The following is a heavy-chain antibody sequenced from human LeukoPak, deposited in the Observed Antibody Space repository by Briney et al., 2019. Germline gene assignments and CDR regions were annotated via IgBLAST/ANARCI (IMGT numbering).Heavy chain of an antibody. V-gene: IGHV3-7*01. Sequence: GGTLRLSCAASGFTFSSHWMSWVRQAPGKGLEWVANIKKDGSEKYYVDAVKGRFTISRDNAKTSLYLQMNSLRAEDTAVYYCARDLSGIAGYTYGRGIDYWGQGTLVTVSS. CDR3: ARDLSGIAGYTYGRGIDY. CDR2: IKKDGSEK. CDR1: GFTFSSHW. D-gene: IGHD5-18*01. J-gene: IGHJ4*02.